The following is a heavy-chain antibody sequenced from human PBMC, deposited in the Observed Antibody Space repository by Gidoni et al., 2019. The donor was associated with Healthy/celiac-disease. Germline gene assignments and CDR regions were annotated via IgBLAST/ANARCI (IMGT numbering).Heavy chain of an antibody. CDR1: GWSFCGYY. CDR3: ASGGYGSGSYYPEGHFDY. Sequence: QVQLQQWGAGLLKPSETLSLTCAVYGWSFCGYYWSWIRQHPGKGLEWLGEINHSGSTNYNPSLKSRVTISVDKSKNQFSLKLSSVTAADTAVYYCASGGYGSGSYYPEGHFDYWGQGTLVTVSS. J-gene: IGHJ4*02. CDR2: INHSGST. D-gene: IGHD3-10*01. V-gene: IGHV4-34*01.